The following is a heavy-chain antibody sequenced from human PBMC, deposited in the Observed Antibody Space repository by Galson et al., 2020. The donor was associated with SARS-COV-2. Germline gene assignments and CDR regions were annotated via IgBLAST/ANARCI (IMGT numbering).Heavy chain of an antibody. Sequence: GGSLRLSCAASGFTFSYYGMHWVRQAPGKGLEWVAVIWYDGNTKYYADSVKGRFTISRDNSKNTLYLQMNSLRAEDTAVYYCARDLQTEVAAAGWLPRDTFDIWGQGTMVTVSS. V-gene: IGHV3-33*01. CDR1: GFTFSYYG. J-gene: IGHJ3*02. D-gene: IGHD6-13*01. CDR2: IWYDGNTK. CDR3: ARDLQTEVAAAGWLPRDTFDI.